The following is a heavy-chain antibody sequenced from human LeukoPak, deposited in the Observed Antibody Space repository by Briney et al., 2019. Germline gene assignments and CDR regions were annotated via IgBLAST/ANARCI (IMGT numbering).Heavy chain of an antibody. CDR3: ARLQRDFAFDI. D-gene: IGHD3-3*01. CDR1: GFTFSSYS. J-gene: IGHJ3*02. CDR2: ISSSSSYI. V-gene: IGHV3-21*01. Sequence: PGGSLRLSCAASGFTFSSYSMDWVRQAPGKGLEWVSSISSSSSYIYYADSVKGRFTISRDNAKNSLYLQMNSLRAEDTAVYYCARLQRDFAFDIWGQGTMVTVSS.